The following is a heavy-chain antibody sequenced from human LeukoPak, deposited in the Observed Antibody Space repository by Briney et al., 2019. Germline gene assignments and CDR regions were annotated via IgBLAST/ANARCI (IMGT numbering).Heavy chain of an antibody. Sequence: ASVKVSCKASGYSFTSHGISWVRQAPGQGLEWMGWISAYNGNTNYAQKLQGRVTMTRDTSTTTVYMELRSLRSDDTAMYYCARVWVVPGVHDAFDVWGQGTKVIVSS. CDR1: GYSFTSHG. V-gene: IGHV1-18*01. J-gene: IGHJ3*01. CDR3: ARVWVVPGVHDAFDV. CDR2: ISAYNGNT. D-gene: IGHD2-2*01.